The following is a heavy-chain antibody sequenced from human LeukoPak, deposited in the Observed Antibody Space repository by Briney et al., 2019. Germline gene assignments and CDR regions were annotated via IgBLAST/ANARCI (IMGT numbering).Heavy chain of an antibody. Sequence: PSETLSLTCAVYGGSFSGYYWSWIRQPPGKGLEWIGEINHSGSTNYNPSLKSRVTISVDTSKNQFSLKLSSVTAADTAVYYCASSVGLGHYYYMDVWGKGTTVTVSS. D-gene: IGHD3-10*01. J-gene: IGHJ6*03. CDR3: ASSVGLGHYYYMDV. CDR1: GGSFSGYY. V-gene: IGHV4-34*01. CDR2: INHSGST.